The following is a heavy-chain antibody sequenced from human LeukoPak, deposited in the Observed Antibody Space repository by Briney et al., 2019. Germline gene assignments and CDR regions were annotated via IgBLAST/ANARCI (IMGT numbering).Heavy chain of an antibody. D-gene: IGHD6-19*01. CDR1: GGTFSSYA. CDR2: IIPIFGTA. J-gene: IGHJ6*03. Sequence: SVTVSCTASGGTFSSYAISWVRQAPGQGLEWMGGIIPIFGTANYAQKFQGRVTITADESTSTAYMELSSLRSEDTAVYYCAREGSSGWPNGYYYYYMDVWGKGTTVTVSS. CDR3: AREGSSGWPNGYYYYYMDV. V-gene: IGHV1-69*13.